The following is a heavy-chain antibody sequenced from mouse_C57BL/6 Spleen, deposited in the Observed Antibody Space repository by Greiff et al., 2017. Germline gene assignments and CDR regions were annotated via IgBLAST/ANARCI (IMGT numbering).Heavy chain of an antibody. J-gene: IGHJ2*01. CDR3: ARHYYGSSYGY. CDR1: GYTFTDYY. D-gene: IGHD1-1*01. CDR2: INPNNGGT. Sequence: EVQLQQSGPELVKPGASVKISCKASGYTFTDYYMNWVKQSHGKSLEWIGDINPNNGGTSYNQKFKGKATLTVDKSSSTAYMELRSLTSEDSAVYYCARHYYGSSYGYWGQGTTLTVSS. V-gene: IGHV1-26*01.